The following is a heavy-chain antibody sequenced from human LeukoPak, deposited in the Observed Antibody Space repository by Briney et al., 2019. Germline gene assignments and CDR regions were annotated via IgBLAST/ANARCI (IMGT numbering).Heavy chain of an antibody. D-gene: IGHD1-1*01. CDR2: ISSSSSYI. Sequence: GGSLRLSCAASGFTFSSYSMNWVRQAPGKGLEWVSSISSSSSYIYYADSVKGRFTIFRANAKNSLYLHMNSLRVEDTALYYCVKTTDARGGMDVWGQGTTVTVSS. CDR3: VKTTDARGGMDV. V-gene: IGHV3-21*01. J-gene: IGHJ6*02. CDR1: GFTFSSYS.